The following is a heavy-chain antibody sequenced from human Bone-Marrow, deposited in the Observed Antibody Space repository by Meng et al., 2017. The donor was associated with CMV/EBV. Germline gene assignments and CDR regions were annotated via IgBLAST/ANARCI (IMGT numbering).Heavy chain of an antibody. D-gene: IGHD3-10*01. Sequence: SVKVSCKASGGTFSSYAISWVRQAPGQGLEWMGGIIPIFGTANYAQKFQGRVTITTDESTSTAYMEIRSLRSDDTAVYFCARGGGDDGLDFWGQGTLVTFSS. J-gene: IGHJ4*02. V-gene: IGHV1-69*05. CDR3: ARGGGDDGLDF. CDR1: GGTFSSYA. CDR2: IIPIFGTA.